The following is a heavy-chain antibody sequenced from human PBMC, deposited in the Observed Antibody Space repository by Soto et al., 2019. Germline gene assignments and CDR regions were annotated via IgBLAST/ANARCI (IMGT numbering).Heavy chain of an antibody. Sequence: DVQLVESGGGLIQPGGSLRLSCAALGLTVSGKYYMAWVRQAPGKGLEWLSALYDLDGIYYADSVKGRFTTSGDSSKNIVYLQMNDLRPDDTAVYYCASWHLREHAYDVWGQGTTVTVSS. V-gene: IGHV3-53*01. CDR1: GLTVSGKYY. CDR3: ASWHLREHAYDV. CDR2: LYDLDGI. J-gene: IGHJ3*01. D-gene: IGHD4-17*01.